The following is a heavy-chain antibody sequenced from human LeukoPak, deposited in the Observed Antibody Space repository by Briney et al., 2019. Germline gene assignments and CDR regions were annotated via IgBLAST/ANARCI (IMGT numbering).Heavy chain of an antibody. D-gene: IGHD3-10*01. CDR1: GGSISSGSYY. CDR2: IYTSGST. V-gene: IGHV4-61*02. J-gene: IGHJ4*02. CDR3: ARAGYYGSGSYYHY. Sequence: SETLSLTCTVSGGSISSGSYYWSWIRQPAGKGLEWIGRIYTSGSTNYNPSLKSRVTISVDTSKTQLSLKLSSVTAADTAVYYCARAGYYGSGSYYHYWGQGTLVTVSS.